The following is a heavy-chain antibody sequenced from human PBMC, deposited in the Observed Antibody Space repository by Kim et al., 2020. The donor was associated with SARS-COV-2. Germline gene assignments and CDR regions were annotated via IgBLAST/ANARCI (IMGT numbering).Heavy chain of an antibody. J-gene: IGHJ4*02. D-gene: IGHD6-19*01. CDR3: VRDHFVAGWVY. CDR2: INTHTGYP. Sequence: ASVKVSCKASGYTFTSFSMNWVRQVPGQGLEWMGWINTHTGYPTYAQGFTGRFVFSLDTSVTTTYLQISSLKAEDTAVYYCVRDHFVAGWVYWGQGTLVTVSS. CDR1: GYTFTSFS. V-gene: IGHV7-4-1*02.